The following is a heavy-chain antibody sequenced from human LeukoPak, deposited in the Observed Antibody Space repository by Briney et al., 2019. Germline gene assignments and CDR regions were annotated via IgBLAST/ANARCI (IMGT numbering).Heavy chain of an antibody. J-gene: IGHJ1*01. Sequence: ASVKVSCKASGYTFTGYYMHWVRQAPGQGLEWMGWINPNSGGTNYAQKFQGRVTITADTSTSTAYMELSSLRSEDTAVYYCARGPLLQHWGQGTLVTVSS. CDR3: ARGPLLQH. CDR1: GYTFTGYY. V-gene: IGHV1-2*02. CDR2: INPNSGGT.